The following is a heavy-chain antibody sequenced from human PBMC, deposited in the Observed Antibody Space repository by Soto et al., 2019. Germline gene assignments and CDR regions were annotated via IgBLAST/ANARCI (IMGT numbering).Heavy chain of an antibody. CDR1: GYSFTSYW. V-gene: IGHV5-51*01. D-gene: IGHD3-10*01. CDR2: IYPGDSDT. Sequence: GESLKISCKGSGYSFTSYWIGWVRQMPGKGLEWMGIIYPGDSDTRYSPSFQGQVTISADKSISTAYLQWSSLKASDTAMYYCARADLINYYGSGSYFDAFDIWGQGTMVTVS. CDR3: ARADLINYYGSGSYFDAFDI. J-gene: IGHJ3*02.